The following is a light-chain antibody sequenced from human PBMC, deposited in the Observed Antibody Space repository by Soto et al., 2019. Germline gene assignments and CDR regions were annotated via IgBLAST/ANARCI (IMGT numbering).Light chain of an antibody. J-gene: IGKJ1*01. CDR3: QQYNSYSWS. V-gene: IGKV1-5*03. CDR1: QSFSNW. Sequence: DIQMTQSPSTLYASVGDTVTITCRASQSFSNWLAWYQQKPGKAPKFLIYKASTLESGVSSRFSGSGSGTEFTLTISSLEPDDFETYYCQQYNSYSWSFGQATKVEIK. CDR2: KAS.